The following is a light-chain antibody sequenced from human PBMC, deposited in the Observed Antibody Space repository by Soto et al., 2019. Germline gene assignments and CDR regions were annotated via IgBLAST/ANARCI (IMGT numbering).Light chain of an antibody. Sequence: DIQMTQSPSSLSVSVGYRVTMTCRASQSIGGFLNWYQQKLGKAPKLLIDSASTLQSGVPSRFSGSGSGTEFTLTISSLQPDDFGTYYCQQYSTYPTFGQGTKVDI. CDR2: SAS. V-gene: IGKV1-5*01. CDR1: QSIGGF. CDR3: QQYSTYPT. J-gene: IGKJ1*01.